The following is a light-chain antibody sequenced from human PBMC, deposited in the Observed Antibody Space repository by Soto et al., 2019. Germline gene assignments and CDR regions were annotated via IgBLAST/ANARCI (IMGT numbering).Light chain of an antibody. CDR3: IQDINYPWT. CDR1: QGIGNA. V-gene: IGKV1-6*01. J-gene: IGKJ1*01. Sequence: IQMTQSPSSLSASVGDRVTISCRASQGIGNALGWYQQKPGKPHKVLIYGAYNLHSGVQPRFSGSGSGTDFTLAIRSLQPEDSATYYCIQDINYPWTFGQGTKVDIK. CDR2: GAY.